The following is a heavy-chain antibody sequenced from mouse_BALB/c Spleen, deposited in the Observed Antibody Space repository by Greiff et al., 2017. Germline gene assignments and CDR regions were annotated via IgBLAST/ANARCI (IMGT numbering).Heavy chain of an antibody. CDR1: GFNIKDPY. V-gene: IGHV14-3*02. CDR3: ARDGNSPFAY. Sequence: EVQLQQSGAELVKPGASVKLSCTASGFNIKDPYMHWVKQRPEQGLEWIGRIDPANGNTKYDPKFQGKATITADTSSNTAYLQLSSLTSEDTAVYYCARDGNSPFAYWGQGTLGTVSA. J-gene: IGHJ3*01. D-gene: IGHD2-1*01. CDR2: IDPANGNT.